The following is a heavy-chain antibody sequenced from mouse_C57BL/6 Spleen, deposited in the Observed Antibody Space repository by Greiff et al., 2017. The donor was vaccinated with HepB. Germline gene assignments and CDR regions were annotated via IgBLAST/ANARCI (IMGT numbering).Heavy chain of an antibody. CDR1: GYSFTGYY. D-gene: IGHD1-1*01. CDR2: INPSTGGT. CDR3: ARASSYWYFDV. J-gene: IGHJ1*03. V-gene: IGHV1-42*01. Sequence: VQLKQSGPELVKPGASVKISCKASGYSFTGYYMNWVKQSPEKSLEWIGEINPSTGGTTYNQKFKAKATLTVDKSSSTAYMQLKSLTSEDSAVYYCARASSYWYFDVWGTGTTVTVSS.